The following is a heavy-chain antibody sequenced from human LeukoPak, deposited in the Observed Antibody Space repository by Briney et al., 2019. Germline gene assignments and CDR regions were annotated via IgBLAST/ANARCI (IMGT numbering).Heavy chain of an antibody. D-gene: IGHD4-11*01. CDR2: ISGTGGPT. CDR1: GFSFSNYA. J-gene: IGHJ4*02. CDR3: AKHDNSAWLTY. Sequence: PGGSLRLSCAASGFSFSNYAMSWVRQAPGKGLDWVSGISGTGGPTYYADSVKGRFTISRDDSKNTVYLQMNSLRAEDTAVYFCAKHDNSAWLTYWGQGAPVTVSS. V-gene: IGHV3-23*01.